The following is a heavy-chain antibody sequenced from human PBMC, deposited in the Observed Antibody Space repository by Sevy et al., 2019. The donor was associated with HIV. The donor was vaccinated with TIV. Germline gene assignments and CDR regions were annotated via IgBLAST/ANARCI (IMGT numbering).Heavy chain of an antibody. CDR2: ISTSNGNT. CDR1: GCIFSSYS. J-gene: IGHJ6*03. Sequence: ASVKVSCKPSGCIFSSYSITWVRQAPGQGLEWMGWISTSNGNTDFAQNLQDRVTMTADTSTYTVYMELKNLTSDDTAVYYCARGTYMDVWGKGTTVTVSS. V-gene: IGHV1-18*01. CDR3: ARGTYMDV.